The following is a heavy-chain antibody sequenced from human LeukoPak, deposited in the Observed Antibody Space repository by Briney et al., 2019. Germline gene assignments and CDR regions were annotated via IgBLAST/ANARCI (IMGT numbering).Heavy chain of an antibody. J-gene: IGHJ6*03. CDR2: INFSGTT. CDR1: GGSISDDGYY. CDR3: ARTKDCSSISCLYMDV. V-gene: IGHV4-31*03. D-gene: IGHD2-2*01. Sequence: SETLSLTCTLSGGSISDDGYYWSWIRQDPGKGLEWLVYINFSGTTHSKPTLKSRISMSIDTSRTQFSLKMTSVTAADTAVYYCARTKDCSSISCLYMDVWGKGTTVTVSS.